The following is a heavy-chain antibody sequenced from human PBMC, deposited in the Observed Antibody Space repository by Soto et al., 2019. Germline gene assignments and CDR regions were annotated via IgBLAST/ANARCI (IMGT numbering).Heavy chain of an antibody. CDR2: ISAHNGDT. CDR1: GYNFASYG. Sequence: QVQLVQSEAEVKKPGASLKVSCRASGYNFASYGISWVRQAPGQGLEWMGWISAHNGDTKYAQKVQGRGTMTADTSTSTAYIEMWSLRSDDTAVYYCARDAAYNDFWGGVMELYSYNMDVWGQGTTVTV. CDR3: ARDAAYNDFWGGVMELYSYNMDV. J-gene: IGHJ6*02. D-gene: IGHD3-3*01. V-gene: IGHV1-18*01.